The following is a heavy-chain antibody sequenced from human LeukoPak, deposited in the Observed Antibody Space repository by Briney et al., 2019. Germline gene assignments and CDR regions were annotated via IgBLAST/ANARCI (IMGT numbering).Heavy chain of an antibody. J-gene: IGHJ3*02. CDR2: IYSGGST. Sequence: GGSLRLSCAASGFTVSSNYMSWVRQAPGKGLEWVSVIYSGGSTYYADSVKGRFTISRDNSKNTLYLQMNSLRAEDTAVYYCAKGKQWLVYAFDIWGQGTMVTVPS. CDR3: AKGKQWLVYAFDI. CDR1: GFTVSSNY. V-gene: IGHV3-53*05. D-gene: IGHD6-19*01.